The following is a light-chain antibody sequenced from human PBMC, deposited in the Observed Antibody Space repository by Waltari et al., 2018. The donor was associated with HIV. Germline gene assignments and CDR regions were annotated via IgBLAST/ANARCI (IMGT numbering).Light chain of an antibody. CDR3: LQYNSHPWT. J-gene: IGKJ1*01. V-gene: IGKV1-17*01. Sequence: DIQMTQSPSSLSASEGDRVTITCRASQGIRNGLGWYQQKPGKAPKRLIFAASSLQSGVPSRFSGSGSGTEFTLTISSLQPEDFATYSCLQYNSHPWTFGQGTKVEIK. CDR1: QGIRNG. CDR2: AAS.